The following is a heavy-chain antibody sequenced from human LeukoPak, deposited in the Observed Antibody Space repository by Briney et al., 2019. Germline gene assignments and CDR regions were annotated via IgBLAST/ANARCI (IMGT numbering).Heavy chain of an antibody. CDR2: IYWDDDK. Sequence: ESGPTLVKPTQTLTLTCTFSEFSLSSSGVGVGWIRQPPGKALEWLALIYWDDDKRYSPSLKSRLTITKDTSKNQVVLTLTNMDPVDTGTYYCAHSGTVTSPHDAFDVWGQGTMVTVSS. V-gene: IGHV2-5*02. CDR1: EFSLSSSGVG. D-gene: IGHD4-17*01. J-gene: IGHJ3*01. CDR3: AHSGTVTSPHDAFDV.